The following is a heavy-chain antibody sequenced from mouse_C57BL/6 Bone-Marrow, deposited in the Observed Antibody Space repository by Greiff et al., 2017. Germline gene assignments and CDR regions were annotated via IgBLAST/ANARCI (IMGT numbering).Heavy chain of an antibody. D-gene: IGHD2-1*01. Sequence: QVKLQQSGAELARPGASVKLSCKASGYTFTSYGISWVKQRTGQGLEWIGEIYPRSGNTYYNEKFKGKATLTADKSSSTAYMELRSLTSEDSAVYFCARYGNYWYFDVWGTGTTVTVSS. CDR3: ARYGNYWYFDV. CDR2: IYPRSGNT. J-gene: IGHJ1*03. V-gene: IGHV1-81*01. CDR1: GYTFTSYG.